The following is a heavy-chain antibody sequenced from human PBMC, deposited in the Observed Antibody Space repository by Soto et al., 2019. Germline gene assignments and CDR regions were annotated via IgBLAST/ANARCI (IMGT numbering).Heavy chain of an antibody. J-gene: IGHJ5*02. D-gene: IGHD2-21*02. Sequence: VHLVESGGGLVQPGGSLRLSCAASGFNFTNHWMHWVRQAPGKGLVWVSRITSDGKSKDYAESVKGRFAISRDNAKNTVYLQMNGLTVEDTAVYYCARESGDWPLNWFDPWGQGNLVTVSS. CDR2: ITSDGKSK. V-gene: IGHV3-74*01. CDR3: ARESGDWPLNWFDP. CDR1: GFNFTNHW.